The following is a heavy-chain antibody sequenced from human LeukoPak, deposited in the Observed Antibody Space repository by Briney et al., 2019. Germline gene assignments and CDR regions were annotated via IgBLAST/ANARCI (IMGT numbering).Heavy chain of an antibody. V-gene: IGHV3-23*01. CDR3: ARDDFGDSLYYFDY. Sequence: PGGSLRLSCAASGFTFSNYAMSWVRQAPGKGLEWVSSIGGRGGNTYYADSVKGRFTVSRDNSMNTLYLQMKSLRAEDTAVYYCARDDFGDSLYYFDYWGQGTLVTVSS. CDR2: IGGRGGNT. D-gene: IGHD4-17*01. J-gene: IGHJ4*02. CDR1: GFTFSNYA.